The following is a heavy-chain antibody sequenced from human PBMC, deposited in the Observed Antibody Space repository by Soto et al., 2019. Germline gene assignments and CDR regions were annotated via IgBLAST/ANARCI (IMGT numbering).Heavy chain of an antibody. CDR1: GFSLSKARMG. J-gene: IGHJ4*02. CDR3: ARALREGLPIYYFDS. CDR2: IFWNDER. Sequence: SGPTLVNPTETLTLTCTVSGFSLSKARMGVSWIRQPPGKALEWLAHIFWNDERSYNTSLKSRLTISRDTSKSQVVLTMTDVDPVDTGTYFCARALREGLPIYYFDSWGQGTLVTVSS. V-gene: IGHV2-26*01. D-gene: IGHD1-26*01.